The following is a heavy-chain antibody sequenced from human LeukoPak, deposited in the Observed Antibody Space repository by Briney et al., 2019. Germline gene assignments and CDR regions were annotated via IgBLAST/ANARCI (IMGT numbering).Heavy chain of an antibody. J-gene: IGHJ5*02. CDR3: ARAGIAAAGTYNWFDP. Sequence: GSLRLSCAASGFTFSSYAMHWVRQAPGKGLEWVAVISYDGSNKYYADSVKGRFTISRDNSKNTLYLQMNSLGAEDTAVYYCARAGIAAAGTYNWFDPWGQGTLVTVSS. D-gene: IGHD6-13*01. V-gene: IGHV3-30-3*01. CDR2: ISYDGSNK. CDR1: GFTFSSYA.